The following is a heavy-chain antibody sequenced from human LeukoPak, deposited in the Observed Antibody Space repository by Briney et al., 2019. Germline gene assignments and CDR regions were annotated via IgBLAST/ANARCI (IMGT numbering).Heavy chain of an antibody. J-gene: IGHJ4*02. CDR2: ISSFNGNT. D-gene: IGHD3-22*01. V-gene: IGHV1-18*01. Sequence: ASVKVSCKASGYTFTSYGITWVRQAPGQGLEWMGWISSFNGNTNYAQKLQGRVTTTTDTSTSTAYMELRSLRSDDTAVYYCARYDYYDSSGYYDYWGQGTLVTVSS. CDR1: GYTFTSYG. CDR3: ARYDYYDSSGYYDY.